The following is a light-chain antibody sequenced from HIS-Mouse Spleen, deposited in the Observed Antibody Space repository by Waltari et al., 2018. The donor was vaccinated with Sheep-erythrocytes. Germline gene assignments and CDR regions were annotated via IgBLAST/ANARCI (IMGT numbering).Light chain of an antibody. CDR2: EVS. CDR1: SSHFGGYNY. V-gene: IGLV2-8*01. J-gene: IGLJ3*02. Sequence: QSALTQPPSASGSPGQSVTISCTVTSSHFGGYNYVSRYQQHPGKAPKLMIYEVSKRPSGVPDRFSGSKSGNTASLTVSGLQAEDEADYYCSSYAGSNNWVFGGGTKLTVL. CDR3: SSYAGSNNWV.